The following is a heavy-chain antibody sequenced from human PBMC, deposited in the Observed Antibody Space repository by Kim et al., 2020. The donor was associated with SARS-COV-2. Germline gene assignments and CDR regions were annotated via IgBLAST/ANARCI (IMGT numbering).Heavy chain of an antibody. J-gene: IGHJ4*02. Sequence: ADSVKGRFTISRDNAGNSLYLHMNSLRAEDTAVYYCARDLGVGGWLVNGNWGQGTLVTVSS. D-gene: IGHD6-19*01. CDR3: ARDLGVGGWLVNGN. V-gene: IGHV3-48*03.